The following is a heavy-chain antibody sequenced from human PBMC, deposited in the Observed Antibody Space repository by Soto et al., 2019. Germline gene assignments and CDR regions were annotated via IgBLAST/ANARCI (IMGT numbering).Heavy chain of an antibody. D-gene: IGHD6-13*01. CDR3: ARVTAYSTRWSSYPGFDP. Sequence: QVLLVQSGAAVKTPGASVKISCQASGYTFTNYGITWVRQTPGQGFEWMAWINPYNGNTNYAQNLQGRVTMTTDTSTSTDYMELMSLRSDDTAVYYCARVTAYSTRWSSYPGFDPWGQGTLVTVSS. CDR1: GYTFTNYG. V-gene: IGHV1-18*01. J-gene: IGHJ5*02. CDR2: INPYNGNT.